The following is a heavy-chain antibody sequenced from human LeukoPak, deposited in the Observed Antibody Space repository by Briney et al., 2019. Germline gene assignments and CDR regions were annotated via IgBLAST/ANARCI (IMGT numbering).Heavy chain of an antibody. V-gene: IGHV1-2*02. Sequence: ASVKVSCKASGYTFTAYYIRWVRQAPGQGLEWMGWINPNGGSTHYAQDFQGRLTMTRDTSISTAYMELNGLRSDDTAVYYCARDASRTNFDPWGQGTLVTVSS. CDR1: GYTFTAYY. J-gene: IGHJ5*02. D-gene: IGHD2-2*01. CDR2: INPNGGST. CDR3: ARDASRTNFDP.